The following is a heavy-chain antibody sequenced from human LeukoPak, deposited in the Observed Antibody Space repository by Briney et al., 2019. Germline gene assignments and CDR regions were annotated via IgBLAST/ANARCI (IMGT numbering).Heavy chain of an antibody. CDR3: ARDRAMADY. D-gene: IGHD5-18*01. CDR2: INTGNGNT. Sequence: ASVKVSCKASGYIFTSYPIHWVRQAPGQRLEWMGWINTGNGNTKYSQRSEGRVTVTTDTSAAAAYMELSSLRSEDTAVYYCARDRAMADYWGQGTLVTVSS. V-gene: IGHV1-3*04. J-gene: IGHJ4*02. CDR1: GYIFTSYP.